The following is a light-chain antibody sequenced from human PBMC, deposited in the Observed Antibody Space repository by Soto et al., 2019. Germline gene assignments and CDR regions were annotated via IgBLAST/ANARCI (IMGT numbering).Light chain of an antibody. J-gene: IGLJ1*01. CDR2: EVS. Sequence: QSALTQPASVSGSPGQSITISCTGTSSDVGGYNYVSWYQQHPGKAPKLMIYEVSNRPSGVSNRFSGSKSGNTASLTISGLQAEDGGDYYCSSYTSSSTLVFRTGTKVTVL. CDR1: SSDVGGYNY. V-gene: IGLV2-14*01. CDR3: SSYTSSSTLV.